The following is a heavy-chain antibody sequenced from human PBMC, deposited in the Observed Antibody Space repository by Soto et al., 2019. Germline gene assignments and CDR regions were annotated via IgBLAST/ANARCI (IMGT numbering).Heavy chain of an antibody. V-gene: IGHV1-69*12. D-gene: IGHD3-22*01. CDR3: ASGAGSSGYYASYNWFGP. Sequence: QVQLVQSGAEVKKPGSSVKVSCKASGGTFSSYAISWVRQAPGQGLEWMGGIIPIFGTANYAQKFQGRVTITADESTSTAYMELSSLRSEDTAVYYCASGAGSSGYYASYNWFGPWGQGTLVTVSS. CDR2: IIPIFGTA. J-gene: IGHJ5*02. CDR1: GGTFSSYA.